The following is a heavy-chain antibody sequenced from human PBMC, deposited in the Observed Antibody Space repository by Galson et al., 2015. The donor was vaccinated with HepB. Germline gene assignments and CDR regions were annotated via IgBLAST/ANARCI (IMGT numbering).Heavy chain of an antibody. J-gene: IGHJ1*01. CDR2: ISGSGGGT. CDR1: GFTFSSYA. Sequence: SLRLSCAASGFTFSSYAMSWVRQAPGKGLEWVSAISGSGGGTYYADSVKGRFTISRDNSKNTLYLQMNSLRAEDTAVYYCARDRSGYFQHWGQGTLSPSPQ. D-gene: IGHD3-10*01. V-gene: IGHV3-23*01. CDR3: ARDRSGYFQH.